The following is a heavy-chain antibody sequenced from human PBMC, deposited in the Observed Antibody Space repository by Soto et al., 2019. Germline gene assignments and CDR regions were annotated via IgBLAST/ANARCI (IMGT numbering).Heavy chain of an antibody. Sequence: SETLSLTCAVSGGSISSGGYSWSWIRQPPGKGLEWIGYIYHSGSTYYNPSLKSRVTISVDRSKNQFSLKLSSVTAADTAVYYCARTALGYYYDSSGPYVGYFDYWGQGTLVTAPQ. J-gene: IGHJ4*02. CDR1: GGSISSGGYS. D-gene: IGHD3-22*01. CDR3: ARTALGYYYDSSGPYVGYFDY. V-gene: IGHV4-30-2*01. CDR2: IYHSGST.